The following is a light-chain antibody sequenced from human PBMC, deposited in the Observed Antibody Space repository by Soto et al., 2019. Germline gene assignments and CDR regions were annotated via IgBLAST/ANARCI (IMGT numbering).Light chain of an antibody. CDR3: QQYHSYSRT. J-gene: IGKJ1*01. V-gene: IGKV1-5*03. Sequence: DIQMTQSPSTLSASVGDRVTITCRASQSISNWLAWYQQKPGKAPKVLIYKASSLERGVPSRFSGSGSGTEFTLTISSLQPDDFATYYCQQYHSYSRTFGQGTKVEIK. CDR2: KAS. CDR1: QSISNW.